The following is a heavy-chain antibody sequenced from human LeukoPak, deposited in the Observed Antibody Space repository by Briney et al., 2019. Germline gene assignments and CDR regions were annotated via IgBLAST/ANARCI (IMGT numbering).Heavy chain of an antibody. CDR3: ARDLDGSGSYPYNWFDP. Sequence: SETLSLTCTVSGYSISSGYYWGWIRQPPGKGLEWIGSIYHSGSTYCNPSLKSRVTISVDTSKNQFSLKLSSVTAADTAVYYCARDLDGSGSYPYNWFDPWGQGTLVTVSS. V-gene: IGHV4-38-2*02. D-gene: IGHD3-10*01. J-gene: IGHJ5*02. CDR1: GYSISSGYY. CDR2: IYHSGST.